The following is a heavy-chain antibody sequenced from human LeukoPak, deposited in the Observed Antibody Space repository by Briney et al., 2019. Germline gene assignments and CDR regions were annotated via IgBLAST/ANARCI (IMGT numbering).Heavy chain of an antibody. V-gene: IGHV3-9*01. J-gene: IGHJ1*01. CDR3: AKGRGIRSSWEYWWRVPGSEYFQH. Sequence: PGGSLRLSCAASGFTFDDYAMHWVRQAPGKGLEWVSGISWNSGSIGYADSVKGRFTISRDNAKNSLYLQMNSLRAEDTALYYCAKGRGIRSSWEYWWRVPGSEYFQHWGQGTLVTVSS. D-gene: IGHD6-13*01. CDR2: ISWNSGSI. CDR1: GFTFDDYA.